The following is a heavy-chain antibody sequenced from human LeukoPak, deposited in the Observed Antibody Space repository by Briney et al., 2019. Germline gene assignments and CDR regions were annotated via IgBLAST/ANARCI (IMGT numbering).Heavy chain of an antibody. J-gene: IGHJ5*02. D-gene: IGHD1-7*01. CDR3: ARDKRTNWNYVRGNFDP. CDR2: VYYSGNT. CDR1: GGSISSSNYY. V-gene: IGHV4-39*06. Sequence: PSETLSLTCTVSGGSISSSNYYWGWIRQPPGKGLECIGSVYYSGNTYYNPSLKSRVTISVDTSKNQFTLKLNSVTAADTAVYYCARDKRTNWNYVRGNFDPWGQGTLVTVSS.